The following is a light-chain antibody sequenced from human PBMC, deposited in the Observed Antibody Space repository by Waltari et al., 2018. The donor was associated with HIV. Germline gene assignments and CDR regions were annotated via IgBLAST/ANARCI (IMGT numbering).Light chain of an antibody. CDR1: GSNIENNY. CDR3: GTWDSSLSAGV. CDR2: DNI. Sequence: QSVLTQPPSVSAAPGQKVTIPCSGSGSNIENNYVSWYQHLPGTAPKRLIYDNIKRPSGIPGRFSGSKSGTSATLGITGLQTGDEADYYCGTWDSSLSAGVFGGGTKLTVL. J-gene: IGLJ3*02. V-gene: IGLV1-51*01.